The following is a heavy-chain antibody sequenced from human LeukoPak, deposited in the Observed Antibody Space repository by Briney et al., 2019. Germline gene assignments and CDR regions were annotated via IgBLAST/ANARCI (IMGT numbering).Heavy chain of an antibody. V-gene: IGHV1-18*04. J-gene: IGHJ3*02. CDR2: ISAYNGNT. CDR1: GYTFTSYG. CDR3: ARDDPYYDILTGYSDAFGI. Sequence: GASVKVSCKASGYTFTSYGISWARQAPGQGLEWMGWISAYNGNTNYAQKLQGRVTMTTDTSTSTAYMELRSLRSDDTAVYYCARDDPYYDILTGYSDAFGIWGQGTMVTVSS. D-gene: IGHD3-9*01.